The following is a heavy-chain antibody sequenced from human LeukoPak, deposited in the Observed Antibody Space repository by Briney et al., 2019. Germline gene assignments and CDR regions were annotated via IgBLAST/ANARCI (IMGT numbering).Heavy chain of an antibody. CDR2: ISYDGSNK. CDR1: GFTFSSYA. CDR3: ARDDLDDYGDYNPDY. D-gene: IGHD4-17*01. J-gene: IGHJ4*02. Sequence: GGSLRLSCAASGFTFSSYALHWVRQAPGKGLESVAVISYDGSNKYYADSVKGRFTISRDNSKNTLYLQMNSLRAEDTAVYYCARDDLDDYGDYNPDYWGQGTLVTVSS. V-gene: IGHV3-30-3*01.